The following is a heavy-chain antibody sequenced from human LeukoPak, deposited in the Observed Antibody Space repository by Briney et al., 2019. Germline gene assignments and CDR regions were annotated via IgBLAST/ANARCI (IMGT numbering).Heavy chain of an antibody. Sequence: GGSLRLSCAASGFTFSSYGMHWVRQAPGKGLEWVAVISYDGKKNYYADSVKGRFTLTRDDSANTLSLQMNSLRAEDTAVYYCVRGSKIRGVIPEGEFDYWGQGTLVTVSS. J-gene: IGHJ4*02. D-gene: IGHD3-10*01. V-gene: IGHV3-30*03. CDR2: ISYDGKKN. CDR3: VRGSKIRGVIPEGEFDY. CDR1: GFTFSSYG.